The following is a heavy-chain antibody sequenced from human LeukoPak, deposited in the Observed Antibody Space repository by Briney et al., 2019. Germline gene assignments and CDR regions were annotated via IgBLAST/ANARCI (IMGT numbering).Heavy chain of an antibody. CDR1: GFGFGSYW. J-gene: IGHJ4*02. CDR3: ARTTFYYDSSGYYDY. CDR2: IKHDGGES. Sequence: GGSLRLSCAASGFGFGSYWMHWVRQAPGKGLEWVGNIKHDGGESFYVDSVKGRFTISRDNAKKSLYLQINSLRVEDTAVYYCARTTFYYDSSGYYDYWGQGTPVIVSS. V-gene: IGHV3-7*01. D-gene: IGHD3-22*01.